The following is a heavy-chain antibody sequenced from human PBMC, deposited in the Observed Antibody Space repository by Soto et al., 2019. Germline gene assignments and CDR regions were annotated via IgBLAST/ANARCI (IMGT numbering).Heavy chain of an antibody. CDR2: ISAYNGNT. J-gene: IGHJ6*02. Sequence: ASVKVSCKASGYTFTSYGISWVRQAPGQGLEWMGWISAYNGNTNYAQKLQGRVTMTTDTSTGTAYMELRSLRSDDTAVYYCARDLEGYGMDVWGQGTTVTVSS. CDR3: ARDLEGYGMDV. V-gene: IGHV1-18*01. CDR1: GYTFTSYG.